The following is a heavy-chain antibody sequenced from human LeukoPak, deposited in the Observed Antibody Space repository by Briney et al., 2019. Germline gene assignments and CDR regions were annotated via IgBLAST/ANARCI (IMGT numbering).Heavy chain of an antibody. CDR3: ARGRAAVQADY. Sequence: ASVKVSCNASGYTFTSYDINWVRQATGQGLEWMGWMNPNSGNTGYAQKFQGRVTMTRDTSISTAYMELSSLRSEDTAVYYCARGRAAVQADYWGQGTLVTVSS. CDR1: GYTFTSYD. V-gene: IGHV1-8*01. D-gene: IGHD3-10*01. CDR2: MNPNSGNT. J-gene: IGHJ4*02.